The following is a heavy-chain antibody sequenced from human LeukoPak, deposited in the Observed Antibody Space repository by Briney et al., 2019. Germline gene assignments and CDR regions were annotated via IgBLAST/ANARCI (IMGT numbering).Heavy chain of an antibody. V-gene: IGHV1-18*01. CDR1: GYTFTSYG. D-gene: IGHD4-17*01. CDR3: ARAESYGPWFDP. CDR2: ISAYNGNT. J-gene: IGHJ5*02. Sequence: ASVKVSCEASGYTFTSYGISWVRQAPGQGLEWMGWISAYNGNTNYAQKLQGRVTMTTDTSTSTAYMELRSLRSDDTAVYYCARAESYGPWFDPWGQGTLVTVSS.